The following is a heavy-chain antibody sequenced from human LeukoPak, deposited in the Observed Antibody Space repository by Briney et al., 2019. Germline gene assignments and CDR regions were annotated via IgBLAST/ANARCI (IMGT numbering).Heavy chain of an antibody. D-gene: IGHD1-26*01. V-gene: IGHV4-59*01. CDR3: AARGSSDAFDI. CDR2: IYYSGST. CDR1: GGSISSYY. J-gene: IGHJ3*02. Sequence: PSETLSLTCTVSGGSISSYYWSWVRQPPEKGLEWIGYIYYSGSTNYNPSLKSRVTISVDTSRNQLSLSLTSVTAADTAVYYCAARGSSDAFDIWGQGTMVTVSS.